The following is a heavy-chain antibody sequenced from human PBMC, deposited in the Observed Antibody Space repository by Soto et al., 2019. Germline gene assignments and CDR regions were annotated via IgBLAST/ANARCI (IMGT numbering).Heavy chain of an antibody. CDR1: GYTFTSYA. CDR2: INAGNGHT. D-gene: IGHD6-13*01. V-gene: IGHV1-3*01. CDR3: ARDDGQQLEY. Sequence: QVQLVQSGAEVKKPGASVKVSCKASGYTFTSYAMHWVRQAPGQRLEWMGWINAGNGHTKYSQKFQGRVTITRDTSASTAYMELSSLRSEDTAVYYCARDDGQQLEYWGQGTLVTVSS. J-gene: IGHJ4*02.